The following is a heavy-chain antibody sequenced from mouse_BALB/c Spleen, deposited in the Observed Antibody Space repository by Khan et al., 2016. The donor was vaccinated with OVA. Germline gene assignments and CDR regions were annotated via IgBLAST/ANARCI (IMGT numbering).Heavy chain of an antibody. CDR1: GFTFSAYG. D-gene: IGHD4-1*01. CDR3: ASHLTGSFAY. Sequence: EVELVESGGDLVRPGGSLKLSCAASGFTFSAYGMSWVRQSPDKRLEWVATINSDGYSTYYPDSLKGRFIISRDNAKNTLYLQIRSLRSEDTAMYYCASHLTGSFAYWGQGTLVTVSA. CDR2: INSDGYST. J-gene: IGHJ3*01. V-gene: IGHV5-6*01.